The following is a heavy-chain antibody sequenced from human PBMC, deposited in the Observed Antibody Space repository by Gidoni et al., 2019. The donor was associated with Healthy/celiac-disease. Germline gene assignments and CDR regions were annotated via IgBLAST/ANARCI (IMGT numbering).Heavy chain of an antibody. V-gene: IGHV5-51*01. D-gene: IGHD4-17*01. CDR1: GYSLTSYW. J-gene: IGHJ4*02. Sequence: EVQLVTSGAEVKKTGESLKSSGKGSGYSLTSYWICWVRQMPGKGLEWMWIIYPGDSYTRYRPSFQAHVTISADTSISTAYLQWSSLNASDPALYYCARPRTTVVTSPFDYWCQGTLVTVSS. CDR2: IYPGDSYT. CDR3: ARPRTTVVTSPFDY.